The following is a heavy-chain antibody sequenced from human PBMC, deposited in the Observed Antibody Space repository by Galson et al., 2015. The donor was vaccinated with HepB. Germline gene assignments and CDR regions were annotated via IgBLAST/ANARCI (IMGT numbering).Heavy chain of an antibody. D-gene: IGHD3-3*01. Sequence: QSGAEVKKPGESLEISCQGSGYNFISSWIGWVRQIPGKGLEWMGMIYPGDSDTRYSPSFQGQVTMSGDKSIRTAYLQWSSLKASDTAMYYCSRRVDFWRGYVDNDAFDMWGQGTMVTVSS. V-gene: IGHV5-51*01. CDR1: GYNFISSW. CDR3: SRRVDFWRGYVDNDAFDM. CDR2: IYPGDSDT. J-gene: IGHJ3*02.